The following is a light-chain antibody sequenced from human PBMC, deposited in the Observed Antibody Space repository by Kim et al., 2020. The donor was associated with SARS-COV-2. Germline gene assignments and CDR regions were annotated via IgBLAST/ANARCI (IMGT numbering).Light chain of an antibody. Sequence: LPPGETAILSCRASQSVSSSYQAWYQLKPGQPPRLLIYDASHRATGIPDRFRGGGFGTDFTLTISRLQPEDSAVYYCQQYGPSYTFGQGTKLEIK. CDR3: QQYGPSYT. J-gene: IGKJ2*01. V-gene: IGKV3-20*01. CDR2: DAS. CDR1: QSVSSSY.